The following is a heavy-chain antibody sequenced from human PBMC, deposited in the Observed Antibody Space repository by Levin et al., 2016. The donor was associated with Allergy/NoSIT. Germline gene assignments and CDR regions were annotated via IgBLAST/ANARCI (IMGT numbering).Heavy chain of an antibody. D-gene: IGHD3-16*01. CDR2: ISWNSVNI. CDR1: GFIFDAYV. V-gene: IGHV3-9*01. CDR3: AKDPAWGQPGDY. J-gene: IGHJ4*02. Sequence: SLKISCAASGFIFDAYVMYWVRQAPGKGLEWVSVISWNSVNIGYADSVKGRFNIFRDNANNSLYLQMNSLRGEDTAIYYCAKDPAWGQPGDYWDQGTLVTVSS.